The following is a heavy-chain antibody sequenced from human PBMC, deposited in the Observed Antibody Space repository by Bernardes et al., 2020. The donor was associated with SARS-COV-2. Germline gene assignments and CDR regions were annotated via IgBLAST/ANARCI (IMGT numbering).Heavy chain of an antibody. CDR3: ARHAKGLWGSGSYSHFDY. D-gene: IGHD3-10*01. V-gene: IGHV5-51*01. J-gene: IGHJ4*02. Sequence: ESLKISCKGSGYSFTSYWIGWVRQMPGKGLEWMGIIYPGDSDTRYSPSFQGQVTISADKSISTAYLQWSSLKASDTAMYYCARHAKGLWGSGSYSHFDYWGQGTLVTVSS. CDR2: IYPGDSDT. CDR1: GYSFTSYW.